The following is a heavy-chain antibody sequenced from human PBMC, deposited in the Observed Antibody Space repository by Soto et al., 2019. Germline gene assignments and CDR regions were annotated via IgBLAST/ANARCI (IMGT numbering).Heavy chain of an antibody. CDR1: GFTFSSYA. D-gene: IGHD5-18*01. V-gene: IGHV3-30-3*01. Sequence: GGSLILSCAASGFTFSSYAMHWVRQAPGKGLEWVAVISYDGSNKYYADSVKGRFTISRDNSKNTLYLQMNSLRAEDTAVYYCARIPRYSFPTSDDLDSWGQGTLVTVSS. CDR2: ISYDGSNK. J-gene: IGHJ4*02. CDR3: ARIPRYSFPTSDDLDS.